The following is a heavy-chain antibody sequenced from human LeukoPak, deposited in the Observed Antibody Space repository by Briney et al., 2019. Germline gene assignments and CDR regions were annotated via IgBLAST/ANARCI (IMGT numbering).Heavy chain of an antibody. CDR2: ISAYNGNT. J-gene: IGHJ4*02. Sequence: ASVKVSCKASGYTFTSYGISWVRQAPGQGLEWMGWISAYNGNTNYAQKLQGRVTMTIDTSTSTAYMELRSLRSDDTAVYYCARDSRGFHFWSGSKYYFDYWGQGTLVTVSS. CDR1: GYTFTSYG. D-gene: IGHD3-3*02. V-gene: IGHV1-18*01. CDR3: ARDSRGFHFWSGSKYYFDY.